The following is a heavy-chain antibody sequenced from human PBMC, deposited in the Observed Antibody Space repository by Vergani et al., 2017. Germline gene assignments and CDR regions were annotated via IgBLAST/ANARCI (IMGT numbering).Heavy chain of an antibody. Sequence: QVQLQESGPGLVKSSETLSLTCSVSFDSIRNLNCNWNRQHPGKGLVWIGTINYSENTNYNPFLKTRITISVSTSTNQYSLTLTSVTAADTAVYYCASDTHSGQRAGRWGQGILVTVTS. CDR2: INYSENT. D-gene: IGHD1-26*01. V-gene: IGHV4-59*11. CDR3: ASDTHSGQRAGR. CDR1: FDSIRNLN. J-gene: IGHJ4*02.